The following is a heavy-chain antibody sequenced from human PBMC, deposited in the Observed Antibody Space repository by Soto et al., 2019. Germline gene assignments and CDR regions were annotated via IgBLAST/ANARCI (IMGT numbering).Heavy chain of an antibody. CDR1: GFTFSYCA. CDR3: AKSHNGWSLRSDY. Sequence: EVQLLESGGGLVQPGGSLRLSCTASGFTFSYCAMTWVRQTPGKGLEWVSTITGSGDRTSYSDSVEGRFTISRDNSNNALYLQMNSRRVEDTALYYCAKSHNGWSLRSDYFGLGTLVTVSS. CDR2: ITGSGDRT. V-gene: IGHV3-23*01. J-gene: IGHJ4*02. D-gene: IGHD2-8*01.